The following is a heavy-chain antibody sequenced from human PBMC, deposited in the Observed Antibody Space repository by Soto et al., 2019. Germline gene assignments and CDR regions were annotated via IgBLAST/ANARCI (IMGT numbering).Heavy chain of an antibody. CDR3: ASIVAAAGTGKFDP. D-gene: IGHD6-13*01. CDR1: GGSFSGYY. CDR2: INHSGST. V-gene: IGHV4-34*01. Sequence: SETLSLTCAVYGGSFSGYYWSWIRQPPGKGLEWIGEINHSGSTNYNPSLKSRVTISVDTSKNQFSLKLSSVTAADTAVYYCASIVAAAGTGKFDPWGQGTLVTVSS. J-gene: IGHJ5*02.